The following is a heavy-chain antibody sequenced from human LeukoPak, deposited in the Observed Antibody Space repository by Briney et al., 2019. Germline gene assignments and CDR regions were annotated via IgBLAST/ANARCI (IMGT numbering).Heavy chain of an antibody. V-gene: IGHV1-69*04. CDR3: ARGAYYYDSSGYYQLVDY. Sequence: SVKVSCKASGGTFSSYAISWVRQAPGQGLEWMGRIIPILGIANYAQKFQGRVTITADKSTSTAYMELSSLRSEDTAVYYRARGAYYYDSSGYYQLVDYWGQGTLVTVSS. D-gene: IGHD3-22*01. CDR1: GGTFSSYA. J-gene: IGHJ4*02. CDR2: IIPILGIA.